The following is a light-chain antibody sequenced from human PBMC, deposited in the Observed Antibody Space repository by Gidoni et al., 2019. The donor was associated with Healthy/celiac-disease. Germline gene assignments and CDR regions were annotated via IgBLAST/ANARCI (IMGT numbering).Light chain of an antibody. V-gene: IGLV6-57*02. CDR2: EDN. Sequence: NFMLTQPHSVSESPGKPVTISCTGSSGSIASNDVQWYQQRPGSAPTTVIYEDNQRPSGVPDRFSGSIDSSSNSASLTIAGLKTEDEADYYCQSYDSSNHGVFGGGTKLTVL. CDR1: SGSIASND. J-gene: IGLJ3*02. CDR3: QSYDSSNHGV.